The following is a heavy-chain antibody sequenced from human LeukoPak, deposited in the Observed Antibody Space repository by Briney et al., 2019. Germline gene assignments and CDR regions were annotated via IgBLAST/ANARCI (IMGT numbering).Heavy chain of an antibody. D-gene: IGHD4-17*01. V-gene: IGHV4-34*01. CDR2: INHSGST. CDR1: GGSFSGYY. Sequence: SETLSLTCAVYGGSFSGYYWSWIRQPPGKGLEWIGEINHSGSTNYNPSLKSRVTISVDTSKNQFSLKLSSVTAADTAVYYCARGFRTVTHTYWYFDLWGRGTLVTVSS. J-gene: IGHJ2*01. CDR3: ARGFRTVTHTYWYFDL.